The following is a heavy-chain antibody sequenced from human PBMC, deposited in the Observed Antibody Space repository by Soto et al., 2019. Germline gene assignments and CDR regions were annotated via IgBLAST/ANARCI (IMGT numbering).Heavy chain of an antibody. J-gene: IGHJ4*02. CDR1: GFTFSSYA. CDR3: AKEDYGAYGSDY. Sequence: EVQLLESGGGLVHPGGSLRLSCAASGFTFSSYAMSWVRQAPGKGLEWVSVISGSGGSTYYADSVKGRFTISRDNSKDTLYVQMNSLRAEDTAVYYCAKEDYGAYGSDYWGQGTLVTVSS. CDR2: ISGSGGST. D-gene: IGHD4-17*01. V-gene: IGHV3-23*01.